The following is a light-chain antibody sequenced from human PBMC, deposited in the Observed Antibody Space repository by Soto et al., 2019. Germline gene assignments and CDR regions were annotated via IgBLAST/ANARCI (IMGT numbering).Light chain of an antibody. CDR3: QQRSNWPPVT. Sequence: EIVLTQSTATLSLSPGESATLSCRASKSVSSYLAWYQQKPGQAPRLIIYDASNRATGIPARFSGSGSGTDFTLTISSREPEDFAVYYCQQRSNWPPVTFGQGTRLEIK. V-gene: IGKV3-11*01. J-gene: IGKJ5*01. CDR1: KSVSSY. CDR2: DAS.